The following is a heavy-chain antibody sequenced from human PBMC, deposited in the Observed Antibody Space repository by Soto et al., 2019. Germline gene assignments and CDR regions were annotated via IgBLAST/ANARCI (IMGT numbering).Heavy chain of an antibody. J-gene: IGHJ4*02. CDR2: FDPEDGET. CDR1: GYTLTELS. CDR3: ATGVFRYNWSSKVPEDY. D-gene: IGHD1-20*01. Sequence: QVQLVQSGAEVKKPGASVKVSCKVSGYTLTELSMHWVRQAPGKGLEWMGGFDPEDGETIYAQKFQGRVTMTEDTSTDTAYIELSSLRSEDTAVYYCATGVFRYNWSSKVPEDYWGQGTLVTVSS. V-gene: IGHV1-24*01.